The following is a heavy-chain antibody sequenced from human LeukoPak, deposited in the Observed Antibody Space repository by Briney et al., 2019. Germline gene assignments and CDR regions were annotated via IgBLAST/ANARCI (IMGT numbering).Heavy chain of an antibody. D-gene: IGHD3-10*01. CDR3: ARGTVGFGEISAAPLPSYFDY. Sequence: GGSLRLSCAASGYSFSTYAMSWVRQAPGKGLEWVSVISGSGGDTYSADSVKGRFTISRDNAKNSLYLQMNSLRAEDSAVYYCARGTVGFGEISAAPLPSYFDYWGQGTLVTVSS. CDR1: GYSFSTYA. V-gene: IGHV3-23*01. CDR2: ISGSGGDT. J-gene: IGHJ4*02.